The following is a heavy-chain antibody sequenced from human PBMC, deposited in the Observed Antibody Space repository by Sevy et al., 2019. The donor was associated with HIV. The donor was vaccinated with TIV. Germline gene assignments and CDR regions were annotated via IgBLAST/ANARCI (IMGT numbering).Heavy chain of an antibody. CDR3: ARGTGFGYSSSWYWGWDY. J-gene: IGHJ4*02. CDR1: GFTFSSYW. V-gene: IGHV3-74*01. CDR2: INSDGSST. Sequence: GGSLRLSCAASGFTFSSYWMHWVRQAPGKGLVWVSRINSDGSSTSYADSVKGRFTISRDNAKNTLYLQMNSLRAEDTAVYYCARGTGFGYSSSWYWGWDYWGQGTLVTVSS. D-gene: IGHD6-13*01.